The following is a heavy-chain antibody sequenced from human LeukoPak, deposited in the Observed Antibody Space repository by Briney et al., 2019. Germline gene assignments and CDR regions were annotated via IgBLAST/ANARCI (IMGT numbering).Heavy chain of an antibody. J-gene: IGHJ6*04. CDR2: IYYSGST. Sequence: SETLSLTCTVSGGSISSGGYYWSWIRQHPGKGLEWIGYIYYSGSTYYNPSLKSRVTISVDTSKNQFSLKLSSVTAADTAVYCCARGYCSGGSCYPYGMDVWGKGTTVTVSS. CDR1: GGSISSGGYY. CDR3: ARGYCSGGSCYPYGMDV. D-gene: IGHD2-15*01. V-gene: IGHV4-31*03.